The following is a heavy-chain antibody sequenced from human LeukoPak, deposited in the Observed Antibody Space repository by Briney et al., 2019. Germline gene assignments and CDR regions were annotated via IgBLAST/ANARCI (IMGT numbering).Heavy chain of an antibody. CDR3: ARDSSGDAFDI. V-gene: IGHV1-46*01. Sequence: ASVKVSCKVSGYTLTELSMHWVRQAPGQGPEWMGVISPSGGSTTYAQKFQGRVTLTRDMSTSTVYMELSSLRSEDTAVYYCARDSSGDAFDIWGQGTMVTVSS. CDR2: ISPSGGST. D-gene: IGHD3-10*01. J-gene: IGHJ3*02. CDR1: GYTLTELS.